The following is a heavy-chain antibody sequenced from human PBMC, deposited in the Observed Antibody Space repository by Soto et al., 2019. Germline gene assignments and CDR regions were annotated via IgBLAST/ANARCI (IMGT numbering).Heavy chain of an antibody. V-gene: IGHV3-21*02. Sequence: EVQLVESGGGLVKPGGSLRLSCAASGFDFSSYSMNWVRQAPGKGLEWVSSINEDSSYIYYANSLRGRFTISRDNAKESLYLQMKSLRAADKAVYYCVREFGWYFRSGYMDVWGDGATVTVSS. CDR2: INEDSSYI. D-gene: IGHD3-10*02. CDR1: GFDFSSYS. CDR3: VREFGWYFRSGYMDV. J-gene: IGHJ6*02.